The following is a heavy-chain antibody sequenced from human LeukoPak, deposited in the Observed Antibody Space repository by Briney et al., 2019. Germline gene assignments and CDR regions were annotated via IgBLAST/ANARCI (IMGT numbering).Heavy chain of an antibody. J-gene: IGHJ5*02. CDR3: ARDTHYIVATPLFDP. D-gene: IGHD5-12*01. V-gene: IGHV1-18*01. CDR2: ISAYNGNT. Sequence: ASVKVSCKASGYTFTSFGISWVRQAPGQGLEWMGWISAYNGNTNYAQKLQGRVTMTTDTSTSTAYMELRSLRSDDTAVYYCARDTHYIVATPLFDPWGQGTLVTVSP. CDR1: GYTFTSFG.